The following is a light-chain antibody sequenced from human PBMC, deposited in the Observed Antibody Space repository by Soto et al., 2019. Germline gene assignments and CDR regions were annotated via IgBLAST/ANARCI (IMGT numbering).Light chain of an antibody. V-gene: IGKV3-15*01. J-gene: IGKJ1*01. CDR3: QQYNNWPWT. CDR2: GAS. Sequence: EIVMTQSPATLSVSPGERATLSCMASQSVSSNLAWYQQKPGQAPRLIIYGASTRATGIPARFSGSGSGTEFTLTISSLQSEDFAVYYCQQYNNWPWTLGQGTKVDIK. CDR1: QSVSSN.